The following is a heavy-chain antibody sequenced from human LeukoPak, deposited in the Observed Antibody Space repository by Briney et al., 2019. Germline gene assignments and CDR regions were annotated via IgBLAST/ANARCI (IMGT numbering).Heavy chain of an antibody. CDR3: AKTRPLDSSSWSHGDY. J-gene: IGHJ4*02. V-gene: IGHV3-53*01. CDR2: IYSGGST. CDR1: GFTFSNYM. D-gene: IGHD6-13*01. Sequence: PGGSLRLSCAASGFTFSNYMMHWVRQAPGKGLVWVSVIYSGGSTYYADSVKGRFTISRDNSKNTLCLQMNSLRAEDTAVYYCAKTRPLDSSSWSHGDYWGQGTLVTVSS.